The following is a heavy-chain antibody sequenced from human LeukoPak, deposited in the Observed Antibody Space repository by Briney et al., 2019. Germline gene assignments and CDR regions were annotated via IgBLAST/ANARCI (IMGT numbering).Heavy chain of an antibody. D-gene: IGHD3-16*02. CDR1: GFTFSDYY. V-gene: IGHV3-11*04. J-gene: IGHJ4*02. CDR3: ATAPQTYRYLGY. Sequence: NAGGSLRLSCAASGFTFSDYYMSWIRQAPGKGLEWVSYISSYGSTIYYADSVKGRFTISRDNAKNSLYLQMNSLRAEDTAVYYCATAPQTYRYLGYWGQGTLVTVSS. CDR2: ISSYGSTI.